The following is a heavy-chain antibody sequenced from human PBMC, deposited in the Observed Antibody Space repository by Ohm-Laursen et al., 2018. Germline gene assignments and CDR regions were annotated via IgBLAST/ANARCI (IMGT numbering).Heavy chain of an antibody. D-gene: IGHD1-14*01. CDR2: IKSKTDGRTT. CDR3: TTGYHRRDY. CDR1: GFTFSNAW. Sequence: SLRLSCAASGFTFSNAWMSWVRQAPGKGLEWVGRIKSKTDGRTTDYAAPVKGRFTISRDDSKNTLYLQMNSLKIEDTAVYYCTTGYHRRDYWGQGTLVTVSS. J-gene: IGHJ4*02. V-gene: IGHV3-15*01.